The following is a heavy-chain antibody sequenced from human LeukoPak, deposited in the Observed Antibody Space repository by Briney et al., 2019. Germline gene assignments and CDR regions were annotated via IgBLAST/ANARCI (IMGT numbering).Heavy chain of an antibody. CDR2: IYPGDSDT. V-gene: IGHV5-51*01. J-gene: IGHJ4*02. CDR1: GYSFTSCW. CDR3: ARRVYGSGSYYHFDY. D-gene: IGHD3-10*01. Sequence: GESLKISCKGSGYSFTSCWIGWVRQMPGKGLEWMGIIYPGDSDTRYSPSFQGQVTISADKSISTAYLQWSSLKASDTAMYYCARRVYGSGSYYHFDYWGQGTLVTVSS.